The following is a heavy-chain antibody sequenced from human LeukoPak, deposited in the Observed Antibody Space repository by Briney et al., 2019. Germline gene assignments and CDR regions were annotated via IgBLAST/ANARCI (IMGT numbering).Heavy chain of an antibody. J-gene: IGHJ6*02. Sequence: KPSETLSLTCTVSGGSISSGDYYWSWIRQPPGKGLEWIGYIYYSGSTYYNPSLKSRVTISVDTSKNQFSLKLSSVTAADTAVYYCARGVLAYSSSWENYYYYYGMDVWGQGTTVTVSS. CDR1: GGSISSGDYY. V-gene: IGHV4-30-4*01. CDR3: ARGVLAYSSSWENYYYYYGMDV. D-gene: IGHD6-13*01. CDR2: IYYSGST.